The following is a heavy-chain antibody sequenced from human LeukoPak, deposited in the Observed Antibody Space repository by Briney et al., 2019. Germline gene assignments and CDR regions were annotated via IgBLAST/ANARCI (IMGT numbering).Heavy chain of an antibody. D-gene: IGHD3-10*01. CDR3: ARLLLWFGEFPYYFDY. Sequence: PSETLSLTCTVSGGSISSGGYYWSWIRQPPGKGLEWIGYIYHSGSTYYNPSLKSRVTISVDTSKNQFSLKLSSVTAADTAVYYCARLLLWFGEFPYYFDYWGQGTLVTVSS. V-gene: IGHV4-30-2*01. J-gene: IGHJ4*02. CDR1: GGSISSGGYY. CDR2: IYHSGST.